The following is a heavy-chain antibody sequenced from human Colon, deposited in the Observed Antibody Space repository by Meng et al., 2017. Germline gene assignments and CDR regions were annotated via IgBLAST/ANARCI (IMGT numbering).Heavy chain of an antibody. V-gene: IGHV1-3*04. CDR1: GYTFTSHA. CDR2: INIGNGNT. Sequence: QVQFVQFGAEVKKHGASVKVSCKASGYTFTSHALYWLRQAPGQRPEWMGWINIGNGNTKYSQNFQGRVTFTGDTSASTAYMELNSLRSEDTAVYYCARDKGDWVLGDYWGQGTLVTVSS. CDR3: ARDKGDWVLGDY. D-gene: IGHD2-21*01. J-gene: IGHJ4*02.